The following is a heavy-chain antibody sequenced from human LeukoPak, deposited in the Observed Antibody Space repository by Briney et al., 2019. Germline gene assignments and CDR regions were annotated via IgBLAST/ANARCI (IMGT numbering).Heavy chain of an antibody. CDR3: AREVTGLAAAGGDAFDI. D-gene: IGHD6-13*01. CDR2: IYYSGST. J-gene: IGHJ3*02. Sequence: SETLSLTCTVSGGSISSYYWSWIRQPPGKGLEWIGYIYYSGSTNYNPSLKSRVTKSVDTSKNQFSLKLSSVTAADTAVYYCAREVTGLAAAGGDAFDIWGQGTMVTVSS. V-gene: IGHV4-59*01. CDR1: GGSISSYY.